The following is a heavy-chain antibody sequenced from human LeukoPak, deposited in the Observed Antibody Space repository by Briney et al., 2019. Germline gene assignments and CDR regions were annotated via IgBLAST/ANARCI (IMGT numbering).Heavy chain of an antibody. D-gene: IGHD6-13*01. J-gene: IGHJ4*02. CDR1: GYSFNNYC. CDR3: TRQGAGYSSIFIDY. V-gene: IGHV5-51*01. Sequence: GESLKISCKGSGYSFNNYCVGWARQMPVKGMEWMGIIYPGDSDTIYSLSFQGQVTTSAAESISTTYRNWNSLDSSVNAMYYSTRQGAGYSSIFIDYWGQGTLVTVSS. CDR2: IYPGDSDT.